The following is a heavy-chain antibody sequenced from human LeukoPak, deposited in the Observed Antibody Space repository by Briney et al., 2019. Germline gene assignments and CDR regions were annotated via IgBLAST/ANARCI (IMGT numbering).Heavy chain of an antibody. CDR1: GFTFSSYS. J-gene: IGHJ4*02. V-gene: IGHV3-21*06. D-gene: IGHD1-1*01. CDR2: ISSSSSYI. CDR3: TRGSHTTPGGYFDY. Sequence: GGSLRLSCAASGFTFSSYSMNWVRQAPGKGLEWVSSISSSSSYIYYADSVKGRFTISRDNAKNSLYLQMNSLRAEDTAVYYCTRGSHTTPGGYFDYWGQGTLVTVSS.